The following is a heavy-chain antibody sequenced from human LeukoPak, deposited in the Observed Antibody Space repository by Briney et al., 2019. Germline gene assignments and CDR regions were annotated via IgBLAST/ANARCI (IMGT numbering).Heavy chain of an antibody. CDR1: GYTSTNYV. J-gene: IGHJ5*02. V-gene: IGHV1-18*01. CDR2: ISVYDGNT. Sequence: ASVKVSCKASGYTSTNYVISWVRQAPGQGLEWMGWISVYDGNTNFAQKLQGRVTLTTDTSTGTAYMELRSLRSDDTAVYYCAGYYYDSSGYPRPWFDPWGQGTLVTVSS. D-gene: IGHD3-22*01. CDR3: AGYYYDSSGYPRPWFDP.